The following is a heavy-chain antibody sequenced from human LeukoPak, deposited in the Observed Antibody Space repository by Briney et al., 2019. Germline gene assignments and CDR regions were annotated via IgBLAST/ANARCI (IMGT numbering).Heavy chain of an antibody. CDR1: GYTFTVYY. D-gene: IGHD4-23*01. CDR3: AKEHGNSAFCFDY. V-gene: IGHV1-2*06. Sequence: ASVKVSCKASGYTFTVYYMYWVRQAPGQGLEWMGRINPNSGDTDYAQNFQGRVTMTRDTSISTAYMELTNLRSDDTAVYYCAKEHGNSAFCFDYWGQGTLVTVSS. CDR2: INPNSGDT. J-gene: IGHJ4*02.